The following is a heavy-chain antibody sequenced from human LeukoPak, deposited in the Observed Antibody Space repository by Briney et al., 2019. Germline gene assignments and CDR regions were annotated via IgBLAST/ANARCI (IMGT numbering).Heavy chain of an antibody. Sequence: RPSETLSLTCTVSGGSISSGDYYWSWIRQPPGKGLEWIGYIYYSGSTYYNPSLKSRVTISVDTSKNQFSLKLSSVTAADTAVYYCARDPVVPAAITDDFDPWGQGTLVTVSS. CDR3: ARDPVVPAAITDDFDP. V-gene: IGHV4-30-4*01. CDR1: GGSISSGDYY. J-gene: IGHJ5*02. D-gene: IGHD2-2*01. CDR2: IYYSGST.